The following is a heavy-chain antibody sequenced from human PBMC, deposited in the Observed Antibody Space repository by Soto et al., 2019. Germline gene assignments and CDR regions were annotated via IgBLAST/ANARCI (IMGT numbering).Heavy chain of an antibody. CDR2: ISSNGGST. D-gene: IGHD6-19*01. CDR1: GFTFSSYA. V-gene: IGHV3-64*01. CDR3: ARAATVAEAYFQH. Sequence: EVQLVESGGGLVQPGGSLRLSCAASGFTFSSYAMHWVRQAPGKGLEYVSAISSNGGSTYYANSVKGRFTISRDNSKNTLYRQMGRLRAEYMDVYYCARAATVAEAYFQHWGQGNMVTVAS. J-gene: IGHJ1*01.